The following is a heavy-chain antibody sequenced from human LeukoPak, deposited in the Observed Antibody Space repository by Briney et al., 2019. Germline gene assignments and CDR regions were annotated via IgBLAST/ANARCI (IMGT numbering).Heavy chain of an antibody. J-gene: IGHJ4*02. CDR2: ISWNSGSI. CDR3: AKDILTNYYGSGSYYDY. V-gene: IGHV3-9*01. Sequence: GVSLRLSCAASGFTFDDYAMHWVRQAPGKGLEWVSGISWNSGSIGYADSVKGRFTISRDNAKNSLYLQMNSLRAEDTALYYCAKDILTNYYGSGSYYDYWGQGTLVTVSS. CDR1: GFTFDDYA. D-gene: IGHD3-10*01.